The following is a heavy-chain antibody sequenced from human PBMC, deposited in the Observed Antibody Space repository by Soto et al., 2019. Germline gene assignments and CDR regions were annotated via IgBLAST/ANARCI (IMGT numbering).Heavy chain of an antibody. V-gene: IGHV1-2*04. Sequence: ASVKVSCKASGYTFTGYYMHWVRQAPGQGLEWMGWINPNSGGTNYAQKFQGWVTMTRDTSISTAYMDLSRLRSDDTAVYYCARGWLRDTAMVTSSYYYYGMDVWGQGTTVTVSS. CDR1: GYTFTGYY. D-gene: IGHD5-18*01. CDR2: INPNSGGT. CDR3: ARGWLRDTAMVTSSYYYYGMDV. J-gene: IGHJ6*02.